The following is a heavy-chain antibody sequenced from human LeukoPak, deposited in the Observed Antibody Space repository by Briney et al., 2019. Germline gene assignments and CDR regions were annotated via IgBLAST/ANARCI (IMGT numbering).Heavy chain of an antibody. D-gene: IGHD2-15*01. J-gene: IGHJ3*02. CDR3: ARDRRRGYCSGGSCYWADAFDI. CDR1: GYTFTSYG. V-gene: IGHV1-18*01. Sequence: ASVKVSCKASGYTFTSYGISWVRQAPGQGLEWMGWISAYNGNTNYAQKLQGRVTMTTDTSTSTAYMELRSLRSDDTAVYYCARDRRRGYCSGGSCYWADAFDIWGQGTMVTVSS. CDR2: ISAYNGNT.